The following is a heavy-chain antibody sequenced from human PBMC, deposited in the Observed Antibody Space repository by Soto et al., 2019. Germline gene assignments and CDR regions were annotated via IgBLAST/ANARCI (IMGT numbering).Heavy chain of an antibody. CDR1: GFTFSSYW. V-gene: IGHV3-74*01. J-gene: IGHJ6*02. CDR2: INSDGSST. Sequence: PGGSLRLSCAASGFTFSSYWMHWVRQAPGKGLVWVSRINSDGSSTSYADSVKGRFTISRDNAKNTLYLQMNSLRAEDTAVYYCASFYYYYYGMDVWGQGTTVTVSS. CDR3: ASFYYYYYGMDV.